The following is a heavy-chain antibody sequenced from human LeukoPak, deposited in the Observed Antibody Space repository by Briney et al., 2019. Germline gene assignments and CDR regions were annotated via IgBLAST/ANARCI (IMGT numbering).Heavy chain of an antibody. CDR2: IYHSGST. CDR1: GGSISSGGYS. Sequence: SETLSLTCAVSGGSISSGGYSWSWIRQPPGKGLKWIGYIYHSGSTYYNPSLKSRVTISVDRSKNQFSLKLSSVTAADTAVYYCASGVIGYCSSTSCYTVGMDVWGQGTTVTVSS. J-gene: IGHJ6*02. V-gene: IGHV4-30-2*01. D-gene: IGHD2-2*02. CDR3: ASGVIGYCSSTSCYTVGMDV.